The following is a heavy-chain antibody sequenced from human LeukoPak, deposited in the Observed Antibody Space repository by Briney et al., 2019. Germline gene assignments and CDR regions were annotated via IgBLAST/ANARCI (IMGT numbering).Heavy chain of an antibody. D-gene: IGHD5-18*01. CDR1: GYTFTNYG. CDR2: ISTYNGNT. CDR3: ARRGSVDTPMSNWEWWY. V-gene: IGHV1-18*01. J-gene: IGHJ4*02. Sequence: AASVKVSFKASGYTFTNYGISWVRQAPGQGLEWMGWISTYNGNTNYAQKVQGRVTLTTDTSTSTVYMELRSLRSDDTAVYYCARRGSVDTPMSNWEWWYWGQGTLVTVSS.